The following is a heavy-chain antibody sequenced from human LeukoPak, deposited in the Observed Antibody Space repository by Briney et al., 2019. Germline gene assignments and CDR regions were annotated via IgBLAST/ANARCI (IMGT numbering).Heavy chain of an antibody. CDR3: ARESTDTVTFDY. J-gene: IGHJ4*02. CDR2: IIPILGIA. V-gene: IGHV1-69*04. Sequence: SVKVSCKASGYTFTSYGISWVRQAPGQGLEWMGRIIPILGIANYAQKFQGRVTITADKSTSTAYMELSSLRSEDTAVYYCARESTDTVTFDYWGQGTLVTVSS. D-gene: IGHD2-2*01. CDR1: GYTFTSYG.